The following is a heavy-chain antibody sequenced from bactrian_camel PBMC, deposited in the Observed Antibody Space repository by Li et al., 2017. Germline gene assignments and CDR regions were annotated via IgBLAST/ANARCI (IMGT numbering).Heavy chain of an antibody. Sequence: HVQLVESGGGSVHAGGSLRLSCVVSRFTYSRYCMAWFRQSPGKEREAVADIASDGLTNYTASVKGRFTISIDKDKNTLYLQMNNLKPEDTAMYYCAADAFGRSINGISCTTPRGVNGRGQGTQVTVS. CDR3: AADAFGRSINGISCTTPRGVNG. J-gene: IGHJ4*01. D-gene: IGHD2*01. CDR1: RFTYSRYC. CDR2: IASDGLT. V-gene: IGHV3S55*01.